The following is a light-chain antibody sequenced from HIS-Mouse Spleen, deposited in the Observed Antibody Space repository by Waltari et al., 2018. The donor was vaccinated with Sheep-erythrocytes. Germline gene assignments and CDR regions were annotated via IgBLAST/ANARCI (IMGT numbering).Light chain of an antibody. CDR1: RSDVGGYNY. CDR3: CSYAGSYNHV. CDR2: DVS. J-gene: IGLJ1*01. Sequence: QSALTQPRSVSGSPGQSVTIPCPGTRSDVGGYNYVSWYQQHPGQAPKLMIYDVSKRPSGVPDRFSGSKSGNTASLTISGLQAEDEADYYCCSYAGSYNHVFATGTKVTVL. V-gene: IGLV2-11*01.